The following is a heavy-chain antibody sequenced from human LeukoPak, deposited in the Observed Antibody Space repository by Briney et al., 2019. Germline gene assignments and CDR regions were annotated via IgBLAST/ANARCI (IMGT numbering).Heavy chain of an antibody. D-gene: IGHD2-2*02. CDR2: IYYSGST. J-gene: IGHJ6*03. V-gene: IGHV4-39*07. CDR3: AGAGYCSSPSCYTAYYYYMDV. CDR1: GGSISSSSYY. Sequence: ASETLSLTCTVSGGSISSSSYYWGWIRQPPGKGLEWIGSIYYSGSTYYNPSLKSRVTISVDTSRNQFSLKLSSVTAADTAVYYCAGAGYCSSPSCYTAYYYYMDVWGKGTTVTVSS.